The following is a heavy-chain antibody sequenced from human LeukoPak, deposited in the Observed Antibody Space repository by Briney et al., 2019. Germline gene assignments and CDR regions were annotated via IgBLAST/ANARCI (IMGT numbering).Heavy chain of an antibody. J-gene: IGHJ6*03. V-gene: IGHV4-39*07. CDR1: GGSISSSSYY. Sequence: SETLSLTCTVSGGSISSSSYYWGWIRQPPGKGLEWIGSIYYSGSTNYNPSLKTRVTVSVDTSKNQFSLKLSSVTAADTAVYYCARLGRYYGSGSYYKGTGHYYYYMDVWGKGTTVTISS. D-gene: IGHD3-10*01. CDR3: ARLGRYYGSGSYYKGTGHYYYYMDV. CDR2: IYYSGST.